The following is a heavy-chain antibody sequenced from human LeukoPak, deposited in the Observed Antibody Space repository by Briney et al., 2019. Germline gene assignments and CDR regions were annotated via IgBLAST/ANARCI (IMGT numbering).Heavy chain of an antibody. CDR1: GFTFSNAW. CDR3: TTAGRVVVAATSSTSVDY. D-gene: IGHD2-15*01. V-gene: IGHV3-15*01. CDR2: IKSKTDGGTT. Sequence: GGSLRLSCAASGFTFSNAWMSWVRQAPGKGLEWVGRIKSKTDGGTTDYAAPVKGRFTISRDDSKNTLYLQMNGLKTEDTAVYYCTTAGRVVVAATSSTSVDYWGQGTLVTVFS. J-gene: IGHJ4*02.